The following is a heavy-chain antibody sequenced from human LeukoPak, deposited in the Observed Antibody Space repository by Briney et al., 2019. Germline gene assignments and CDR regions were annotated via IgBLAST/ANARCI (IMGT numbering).Heavy chain of an antibody. D-gene: IGHD3-16*02. V-gene: IGHV4-59*01. CDR1: GGSISSYY. J-gene: IGHJ4*02. Sequence: SETLSLICTVSGGSISSYYWSWIRQPPGKGLEWVGYIYYSGSTNYNPSLKSRVTISVDTSTNQFSLKLSSVTAADTAVYYCARDRGYDYVWGSYRYDYWGQGTLVTVSS. CDR3: ARDRGYDYVWGSYRYDY. CDR2: IYYSGST.